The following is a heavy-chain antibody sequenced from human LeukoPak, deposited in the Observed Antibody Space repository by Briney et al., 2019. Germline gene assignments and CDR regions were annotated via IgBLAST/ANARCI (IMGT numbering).Heavy chain of an antibody. CDR1: GYTFTSYG. V-gene: IGHV1-18*01. J-gene: IGHJ5*02. CDR3: ARAEVLRFLEWLSLPNWFDP. CDR2: ISAYNGNT. Sequence: ASVKVSCKASGYTFTSYGISWVRQAPGQGLEWMGWISAYNGNTNYAQKLQGRVTMTTDTSTSTAYMELRSLRSDDTAVYYCARAEVLRFLEWLSLPNWFDPWGQGTLVTVSS. D-gene: IGHD3-3*01.